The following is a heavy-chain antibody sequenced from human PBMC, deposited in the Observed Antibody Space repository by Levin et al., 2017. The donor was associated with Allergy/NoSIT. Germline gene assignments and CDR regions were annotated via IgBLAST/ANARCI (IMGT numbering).Heavy chain of an antibody. CDR2: IYTSGST. CDR3: ARGDGRGGDYYYYMDV. CDR1: GGSISSGSYY. D-gene: IGHD3-10*01. V-gene: IGHV4-61*02. J-gene: IGHJ6*03. Sequence: SETLSLTCTVSGGSISSGSYYWSWIRQPAGKGLEWIGRIYTSGSTNYNPSLKSRVTISVDTSKNQFSLKLSSVTAADTAVYYCARGDGRGGDYYYYMDVWGKGTTVTVSS.